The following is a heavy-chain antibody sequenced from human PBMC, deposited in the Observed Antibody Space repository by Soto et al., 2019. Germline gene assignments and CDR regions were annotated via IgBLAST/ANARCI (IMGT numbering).Heavy chain of an antibody. CDR3: VRLKGGYSYGNPYDY. D-gene: IGHD5-18*01. V-gene: IGHV3-9*01. CDR2: ISWNSGNI. CDR1: GFTFDDYA. Sequence: GGSLRLSCAASGFTFDDYAMYWVRQVLGKGLEWVSSISWNSGNIGYADSVKGRFTTSRDNAENSLYLQMNSLRPEDTALYYCVRLKGGYSYGNPYDYWGQGTLVTVSS. J-gene: IGHJ4*02.